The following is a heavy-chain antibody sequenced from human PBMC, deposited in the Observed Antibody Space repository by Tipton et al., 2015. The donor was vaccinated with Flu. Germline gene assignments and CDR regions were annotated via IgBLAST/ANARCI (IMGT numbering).Heavy chain of an antibody. D-gene: IGHD2-21*01. J-gene: IGHJ4*02. CDR2: IEGDGDQK. Sequence: SLRLSCVASGFTFSDYWMTWVRQAPGKGLEWVAKIEGDGDQKDYVDSVKGRFTISRDNAQNSLYLQMNSLRDDDTAVYYCAKHIPRQGGVDYWGQGARVTVSS. CDR3: AKHIPRQGGVDY. V-gene: IGHV3-7*01. CDR1: GFTFSDYW.